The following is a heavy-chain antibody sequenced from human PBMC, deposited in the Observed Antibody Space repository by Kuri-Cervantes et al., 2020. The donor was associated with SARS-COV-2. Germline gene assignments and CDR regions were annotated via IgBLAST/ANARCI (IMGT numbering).Heavy chain of an antibody. CDR1: GDSISTSDYY. J-gene: IGHJ6*02. CDR3: ASPSGSYTSGGMDV. Sequence: SETLSLTCTVSGDSISTSDYYWGWIRQPPGKGLEWIGSTHYSATTYYNPSLKTRVTISVDTSKNQFSLKLSSVTAADTAVYYCASPSGSYTSGGMDVWGQGTTVTGSS. V-gene: IGHV4-39*07. CDR2: THYSATT. D-gene: IGHD1-26*01.